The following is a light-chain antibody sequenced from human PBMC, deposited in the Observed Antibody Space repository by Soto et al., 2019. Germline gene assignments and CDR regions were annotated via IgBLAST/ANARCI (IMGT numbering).Light chain of an antibody. CDR1: SSNIGAGYD. CDR3: QSYDSSLSGSYV. V-gene: IGLV1-40*01. Sequence: QCVLTKPASVSGAAGQRVTISCTGSSSNIGAGYDVHWYQQLPGTAPKLLIYGNSNRPSGVPDRFSGSKSGTSASLAITGLQAEDEADYYCQSYDSSLSGSYVFGTGTKVTVL. J-gene: IGLJ1*01. CDR2: GNS.